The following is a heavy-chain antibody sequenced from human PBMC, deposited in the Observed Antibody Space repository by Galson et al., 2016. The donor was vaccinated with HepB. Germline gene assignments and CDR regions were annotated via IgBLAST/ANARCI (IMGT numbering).Heavy chain of an antibody. V-gene: IGHV1-69*04. CDR1: GGTFSNYA. Sequence: SVKVSCKASGGTFSNYAFSWVRQAPGQGLEWMGRSVPILGMANYAQKFQGRVTITADKSTSTVYMELSSLRSEDTAMYYCARDAVAVAGTLHFYFYGMDVWGQGTTVTVSS. CDR3: ARDAVAVAGTLHFYFYGMDV. D-gene: IGHD6-19*01. CDR2: SVPILGMA. J-gene: IGHJ6*02.